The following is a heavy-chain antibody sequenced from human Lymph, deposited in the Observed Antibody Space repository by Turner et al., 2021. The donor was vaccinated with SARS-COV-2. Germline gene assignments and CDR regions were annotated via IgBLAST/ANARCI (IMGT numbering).Heavy chain of an antibody. V-gene: IGHV3-11*01. CDR2: ISSSGSTK. J-gene: IGHJ3*02. CDR3: ARAGSPVQLEIGYTVDDAFDI. Sequence: QVQLVESGGGLVKPGVSLRLSCAASGFTFSDYYMSWIRQAPGKGLEWVSYISSSGSTKYYADSVKGRFTISRDNAKNSMYLQMNRLRVEDTAMYYCARAGSPVQLEIGYTVDDAFDIWGQGTMVTVSS. CDR1: GFTFSDYY. D-gene: IGHD1-1*01.